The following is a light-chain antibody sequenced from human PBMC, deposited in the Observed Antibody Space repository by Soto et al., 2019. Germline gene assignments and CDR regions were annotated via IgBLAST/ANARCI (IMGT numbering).Light chain of an antibody. Sequence: QSVLTQPPSVSGAPGQRVTISCTGSSSNIGAGYDVHWYQQLPGTAPKVLIYGNTNRPSGVPDRFSGSQSGTSASLAITGLQAEDEADYYCQSFDSSLGGSVFGTGTKVTVL. CDR3: QSFDSSLGGSV. CDR2: GNT. V-gene: IGLV1-40*01. J-gene: IGLJ1*01. CDR1: SSNIGAGYD.